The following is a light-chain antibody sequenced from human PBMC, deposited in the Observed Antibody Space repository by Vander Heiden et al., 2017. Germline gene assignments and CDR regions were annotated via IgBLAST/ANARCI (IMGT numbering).Light chain of an antibody. Sequence: DIVMPQSPDSLAVSLGERATINCKSSQSFLYSSNNKNYLAWYQQKPGQPPKLLIYWASTRESGVPDRFSGSGSGTDFTLTISSLQAEDVAVYYCQQDDSTPQKFGQGTKVEIK. V-gene: IGKV4-1*01. CDR2: WAS. CDR3: QQDDSTPQK. CDR1: QSFLYSSNNKNY. J-gene: IGKJ1*01.